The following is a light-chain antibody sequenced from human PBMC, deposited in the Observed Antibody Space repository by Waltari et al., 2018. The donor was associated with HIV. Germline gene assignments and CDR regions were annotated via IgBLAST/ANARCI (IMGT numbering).Light chain of an antibody. CDR3: QSYDSSLSGWVV. CDR1: SSNIGAGYD. Sequence: QSVLTQPPSVSGAPGQRVTISCTGSSSNIGAGYDVHWYQQLPGTATTLLIYGTNNRPSGVPDRFSGSKSGTSASLAITGLQAEDEAEYYCQSYDSSLSGWVVFGGGTKVTVL. V-gene: IGLV1-40*01. CDR2: GTN. J-gene: IGLJ2*01.